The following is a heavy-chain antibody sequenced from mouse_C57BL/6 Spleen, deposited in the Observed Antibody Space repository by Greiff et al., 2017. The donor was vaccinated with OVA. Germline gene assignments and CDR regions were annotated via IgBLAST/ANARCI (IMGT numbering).Heavy chain of an antibody. J-gene: IGHJ3*01. D-gene: IGHD2-3*01. CDR2: INPNNGGT. CDR1: GYTFTDYN. V-gene: IGHV1-22*01. Sequence: EVKLQESGPELVKPGASVKMSCKASGYTFTDYNMHWVKQSHGKSLEWIGYINPNNGGTSYNQKFKGKATLTVNKSSSTAYMELRSLTSEDSAVYYCARERLYDGYYGFAYWGQGTLVTVSA. CDR3: ARERLYDGYYGFAY.